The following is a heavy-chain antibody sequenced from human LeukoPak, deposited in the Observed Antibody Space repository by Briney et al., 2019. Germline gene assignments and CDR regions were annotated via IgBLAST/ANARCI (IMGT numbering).Heavy chain of an antibody. J-gene: IGHJ4*02. CDR1: GFSLSTSGMC. Sequence: RESGPALVKPTQTLTLTCTFSGFSLSTSGMCVSWIRQPPGKALEWLARIDWDDDKYYSISLKTRLTISKDTSKNQVVLTMTNMDPVDTATYYCARDGTAHYFDYWGQGTLVTVSS. CDR2: IDWDDDK. V-gene: IGHV2-70*11. CDR3: ARDGTAHYFDY.